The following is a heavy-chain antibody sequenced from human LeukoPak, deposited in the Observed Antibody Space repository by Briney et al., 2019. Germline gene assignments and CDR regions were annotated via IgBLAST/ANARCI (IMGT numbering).Heavy chain of an antibody. Sequence: SETLSLTCTVSGGSISSYYWSWIRQPAGKGLEWIGRIYTSGSTNYNPSLKSRVTMSIDTSKNQFSLKLSSVTAADTAVYYCARDQDYGDEGNAFDIWGQGTMVTVSS. J-gene: IGHJ3*02. CDR1: GGSISSYY. CDR2: IYTSGST. V-gene: IGHV4-4*07. CDR3: ARDQDYGDEGNAFDI. D-gene: IGHD4-17*01.